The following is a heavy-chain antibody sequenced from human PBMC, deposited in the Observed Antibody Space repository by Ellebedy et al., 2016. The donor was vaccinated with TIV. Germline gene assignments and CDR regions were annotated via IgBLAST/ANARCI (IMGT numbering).Heavy chain of an antibody. Sequence: SETLSLXXAVYGGPFSTNYVTWIRQAPGKGLEWIGEINISGSTSYNPSLNSRVTMFVDTSKNQFSLTVTSMTAADTAIYYCATDGGLCATSTCYNRAFYWGQGTLVAVSS. CDR3: ATDGGLCATSTCYNRAFY. CDR2: INISGST. V-gene: IGHV4-34*01. D-gene: IGHD2-2*02. CDR1: GGPFSTNY. J-gene: IGHJ4*02.